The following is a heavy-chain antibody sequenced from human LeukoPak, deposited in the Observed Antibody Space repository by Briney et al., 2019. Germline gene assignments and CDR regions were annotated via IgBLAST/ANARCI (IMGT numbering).Heavy chain of an antibody. CDR1: GGSINSY. V-gene: IGHV4-4*07. J-gene: IGHJ6*03. Sequence: KPSETLSLTCTVSGGSINSYWSWIRQPAGKGLEWIGRISGSGTITYNPALQSRLSISIDTSKNQFSLKLSSVTAADTAVYYCAANNQWHHYYMDFWDKGTTVTVSS. CDR2: ISGSGTI. CDR3: AANNQWHHYYMDF. D-gene: IGHD6-19*01.